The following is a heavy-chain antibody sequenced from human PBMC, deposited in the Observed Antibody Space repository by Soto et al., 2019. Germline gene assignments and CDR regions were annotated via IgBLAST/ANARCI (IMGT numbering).Heavy chain of an antibody. J-gene: IGHJ4*02. CDR1: GGSVTSDEDY. Sequence: SETLSLTCTVSGGSVTSDEDYWTWIRQSPGKGLEWIGYISNSGSTGYNPSLKTRLSMSVDRPKNQFTLRLTSVTAADTAVYFCATESGSTYGYFDHWGQGTQVTVSS. D-gene: IGHD5-18*01. CDR2: ISNSGST. V-gene: IGHV4-30-4*01. CDR3: ATESGSTYGYFDH.